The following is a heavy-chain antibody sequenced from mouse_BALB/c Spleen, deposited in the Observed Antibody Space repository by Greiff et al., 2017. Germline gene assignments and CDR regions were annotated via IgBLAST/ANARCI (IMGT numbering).Heavy chain of an antibody. CDR1: GFTFSSYA. CDR3: ARTPFTTATGYYAMDY. V-gene: IGHV5-6-5*01. CDR2: ISSGGST. Sequence: EVKVEESGGGLVKPGGSLKLSCAASGFTFSSYAMSWVRQTPEKRLEWVASISSGGSTYYPDSVKGRFTISRDNARNILYLQMSSLRSEDTAMYYCARTPFTTATGYYAMDYWGQGTSVTVSS. J-gene: IGHJ4*01. D-gene: IGHD1-2*01.